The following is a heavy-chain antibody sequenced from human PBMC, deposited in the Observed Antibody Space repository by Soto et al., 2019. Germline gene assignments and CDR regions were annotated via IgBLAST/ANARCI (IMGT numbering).Heavy chain of an antibody. CDR3: ARRPSGYCSSTSCYYWFDP. CDR1: GGSISSSSYY. Sequence: SETLSLTCTVSGGSISSSSYYWGWIRQPPGKGLEWIGSIYYSGSTYYNPSLKSRVTISVDTSKNQFSLKLSSVTAADTAVYYCARRPSGYCSSTSCYYWFDPWGQGTLVTVSS. D-gene: IGHD2-2*03. CDR2: IYYSGST. J-gene: IGHJ5*02. V-gene: IGHV4-39*01.